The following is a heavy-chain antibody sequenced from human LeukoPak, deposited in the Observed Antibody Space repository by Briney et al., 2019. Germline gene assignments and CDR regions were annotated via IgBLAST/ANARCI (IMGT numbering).Heavy chain of an antibody. CDR1: GGSISSGDYY. Sequence: PSETLSLTYTVSGGSISSGDYYWSWIRQPPGKGLEWIGYIYYSGSTYYNPSLKSRVTISVDTSKNQFSLKLSSVTAADTAVYYCARAGLGGFFDYWGQGTLVTVSS. D-gene: IGHD3-9*01. CDR3: ARAGLGGFFDY. J-gene: IGHJ4*02. V-gene: IGHV4-30-4*01. CDR2: IYYSGST.